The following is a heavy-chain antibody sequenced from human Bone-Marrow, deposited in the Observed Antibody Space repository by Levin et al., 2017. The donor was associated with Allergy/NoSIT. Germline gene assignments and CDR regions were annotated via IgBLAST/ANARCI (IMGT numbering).Heavy chain of an antibody. CDR3: AGGGRWSFSYYFDY. Sequence: SETLSLTCAVDGGSFTGYFWTWIRQPPGKGLEWIGEINHSGSTKYNPSLTSRVTISVDTSKKEFSLNLSSVTAADTAVFSCAGGGRWSFSYYFDYWGQGTRVTVSS. CDR1: GGSFTGYF. V-gene: IGHV4-34*01. J-gene: IGHJ4*02. D-gene: IGHD3-10*01. CDR2: INHSGST.